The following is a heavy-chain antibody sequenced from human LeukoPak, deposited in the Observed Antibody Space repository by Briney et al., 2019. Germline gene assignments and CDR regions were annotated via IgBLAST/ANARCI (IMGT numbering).Heavy chain of an antibody. V-gene: IGHV1-69*01. D-gene: IGHD1-26*01. CDR1: GGTFSSYA. CDR2: IIPIFGTA. CDR3: ARERKYSGSYFYWYFDL. Sequence: ASVKVSCKASGGTFSSYAISWMRQAPGQGLEWMGGIIPIFGTANYAQKFQGRVTITADESTSTAYMELSSLRSEDTAVYYCARERKYSGSYFYWYFDLWGRGTLVTVSS. J-gene: IGHJ2*01.